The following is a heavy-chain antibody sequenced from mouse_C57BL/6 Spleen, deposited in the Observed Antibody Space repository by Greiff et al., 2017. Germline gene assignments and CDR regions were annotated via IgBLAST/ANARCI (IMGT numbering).Heavy chain of an antibody. D-gene: IGHD2-5*01. CDR2: INPNNGGT. V-gene: IGHV1-26*01. Sequence: EVQLQQSGPELVKPGASVKISCKASGYTFTDYYMNWVKQSHGKSLEWIGDINPNNGGTSYNQKFKGKATLTVDKSSSTAYMELRSLTSEDSAVYYCTRRIAYYSNYSFDYWGQGTTLTVSS. CDR1: GYTFTDYY. J-gene: IGHJ2*01. CDR3: TRRIAYYSNYSFDY.